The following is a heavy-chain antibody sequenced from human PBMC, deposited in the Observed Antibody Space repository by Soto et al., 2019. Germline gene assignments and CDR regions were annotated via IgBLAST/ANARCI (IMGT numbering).Heavy chain of an antibody. CDR3: AKLFGAKHFDY. CDR1: GYSFISYW. D-gene: IGHD3-10*02. J-gene: IGHJ4*02. V-gene: IGHV5-51*03. CDR2: IDPGDAET. Sequence: EVQLVQSGAEVKKPGESLKISCKGSGYSFISYWIGWVRQMPGKGLEWMGIIDPGDAETTYSPSFQGQVPISADKSISTAYLQWSSLEASDNAMYYCAKLFGAKHFDYWGQGTLVTVSS.